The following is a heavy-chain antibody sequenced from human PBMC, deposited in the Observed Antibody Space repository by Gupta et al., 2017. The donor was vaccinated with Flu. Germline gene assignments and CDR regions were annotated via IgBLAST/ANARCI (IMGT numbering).Heavy chain of an antibody. J-gene: IGHJ4*02. CDR1: GFAFSTYA. V-gene: IGHV3-23*01. CDR2: ISASGDTT. Sequence: EVQLLESGGGLVQPGGSLRLSCAASGFAFSTYAMSWVRQAPGKGLEWVSSISASGDTTYYADSVKGRFTITRDYSKNTLYLQMNSLGAEDTAVYFCEASKRDISVVPAPLHYWGQGTLVTVSS. CDR3: EASKRDISVVPAPLHY. D-gene: IGHD2-15*01.